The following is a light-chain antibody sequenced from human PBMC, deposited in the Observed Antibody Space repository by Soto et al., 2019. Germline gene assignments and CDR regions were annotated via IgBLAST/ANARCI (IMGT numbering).Light chain of an antibody. J-gene: IGLJ1*01. CDR1: SSNIGAGYD. CDR2: GNS. V-gene: IGLV1-40*01. Sequence: QSVLAQLPSMSGAPGQRVTISCTGSSSNIGAGYDVHWYQQLPGTAPKLLIYGNSNRPSGVPDRISGSKSGTSASLAITGLQAEDEADYYCQSYDNSLSGYVFGTGTKLTVL. CDR3: QSYDNSLSGYV.